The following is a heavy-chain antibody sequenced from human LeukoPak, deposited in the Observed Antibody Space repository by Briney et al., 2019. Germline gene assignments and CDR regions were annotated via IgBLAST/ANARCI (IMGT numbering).Heavy chain of an antibody. CDR2: IIPIFGTA. CDR1: GGTFSSYA. D-gene: IGHD2-21*01. V-gene: IGHV1-69*05. J-gene: IGHJ6*03. CDR3: ARGVIAILPTPYYYYYYYMDV. Sequence: GASVKVSCKASGGTFSSYAISWVRQAPGQGLEWMGGIIPIFGTANYAQKFQGRVTITTDESTSTAYMELSSLRSEDTAVYYCARGVIAILPTPYYYYYYYMDVWDKGTTVTVSS.